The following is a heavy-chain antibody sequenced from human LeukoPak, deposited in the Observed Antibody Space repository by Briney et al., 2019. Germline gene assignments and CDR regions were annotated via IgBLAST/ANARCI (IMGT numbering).Heavy chain of an antibody. CDR1: GFTFSSYG. J-gene: IGHJ3*02. Sequence: GGSLRLSCAASGFTFSSYGMSWVRQAPGKGLEWVSAISGSGGSTYCADSVKGRFTISRDNSKNTLYLQMNSLRAEDTAIYYCAKGGYGSGSYSGFDIWGQGTMVTVSS. V-gene: IGHV3-23*01. CDR3: AKGGYGSGSYSGFDI. CDR2: ISGSGGST. D-gene: IGHD3-10*01.